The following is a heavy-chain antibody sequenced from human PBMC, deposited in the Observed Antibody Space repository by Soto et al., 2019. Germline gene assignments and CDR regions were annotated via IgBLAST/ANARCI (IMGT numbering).Heavy chain of an antibody. Sequence: SETLSLTCAVYGGSFSGYYWSWIRQPPGKGLEWIGEINHSGSTNYNPSLKSRVTISVDTSKNQFSLKLSSVTAADTAVYYCASLEWVDSCSSTSCYAGVDYWGQGTLVTVSS. CDR3: ASLEWVDSCSSTSCYAGVDY. V-gene: IGHV4-34*01. J-gene: IGHJ4*02. CDR1: GGSFSGYY. CDR2: INHSGST. D-gene: IGHD2-2*01.